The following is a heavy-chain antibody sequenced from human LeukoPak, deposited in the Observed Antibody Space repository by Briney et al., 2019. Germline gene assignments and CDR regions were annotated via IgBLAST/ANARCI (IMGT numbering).Heavy chain of an antibody. CDR1: GGSISSYY. CDR3: ARRNYGSGTYDY. CDR2: IYYSGST. Sequence: SETPSLTCTVSGGSISSYYWSWIRQPPGKGLEWIGYIYYSGSTNYNPSLKSRVTISVDTSKNQFSLKLSSVTAADTAVYYCARRNYGSGTYDYWGQGTLATVSS. D-gene: IGHD3-10*01. V-gene: IGHV4-59*08. J-gene: IGHJ4*02.